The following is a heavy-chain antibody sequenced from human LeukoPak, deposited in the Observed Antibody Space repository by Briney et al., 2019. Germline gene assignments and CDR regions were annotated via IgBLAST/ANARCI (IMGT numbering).Heavy chain of an antibody. Sequence: GGSLRLSCAASGFTFRTCPMHWVRQAPGKGLEWVAFVSYDGSKTYYADSLKGRFTISRDNSKNTLHLQMNSLRAEDTAVYYCARDPKQLRFDYWGQGTLVTVSS. CDR2: VSYDGSKT. D-gene: IGHD6-6*01. CDR1: GFTFRTCP. CDR3: ARDPKQLRFDY. J-gene: IGHJ4*02. V-gene: IGHV3-30*07.